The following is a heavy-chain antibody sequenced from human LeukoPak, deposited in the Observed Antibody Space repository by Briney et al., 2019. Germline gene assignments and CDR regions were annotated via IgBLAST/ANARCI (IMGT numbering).Heavy chain of an antibody. CDR3: ARVTGYMIEDYFDY. D-gene: IGHD3-22*01. Sequence: GSLRLSCAASGFTVSSNYMSWVRQAPGKGLEWIGEINHSGSTNYNPSLKSRVTISVDTSKNQFSLKLSSVTAADTAVYYCARVTGYMIEDYFDYWGQGTLVTVSS. CDR1: GFTVSSNY. J-gene: IGHJ4*02. CDR2: INHSGST. V-gene: IGHV4-34*01.